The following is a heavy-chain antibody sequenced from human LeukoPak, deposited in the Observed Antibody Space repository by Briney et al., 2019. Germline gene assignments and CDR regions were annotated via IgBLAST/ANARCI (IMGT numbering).Heavy chain of an antibody. CDR2: INQDGGTK. Sequence: GGSLRLSCAASGFTFTTYYMSWVRQAPGKGLEWVANINQDGGTKYYVDSVKGRFTISRDNAISSVFLRMNSLRAEDTAVYYCARENWTNDFWGQGTLVTVSS. CDR3: ARENWTNDF. D-gene: IGHD1/OR15-1a*01. CDR1: GFTFTTYY. J-gene: IGHJ4*02. V-gene: IGHV3-7*01.